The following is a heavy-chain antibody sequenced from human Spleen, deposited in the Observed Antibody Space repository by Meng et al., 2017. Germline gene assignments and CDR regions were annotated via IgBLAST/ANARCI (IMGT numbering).Heavy chain of an antibody. D-gene: IGHD3-3*01. CDR3: TRREGTMDNWFDP. CDR1: GFIFSTYA. J-gene: IGHJ5*02. Sequence: GGSLRLSCTASGFIFSTYAMTWVRQAPGRGLEWVSSISSTSTYIYYADSVKGRFTISRDNAKNSLYLQMNSLRADDTALYYCTRREGTMDNWFDPWGQGTLVTVSS. CDR2: ISSTSTYI. V-gene: IGHV3-21*01.